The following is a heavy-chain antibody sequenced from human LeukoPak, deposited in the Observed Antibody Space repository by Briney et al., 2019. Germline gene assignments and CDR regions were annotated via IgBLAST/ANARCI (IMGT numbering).Heavy chain of an antibody. D-gene: IGHD2-15*01. Sequence: GGSLRLSCAASGFTFSSYAMSWVRQAPGKGLEWVSAISGSGGSTYYADSVKGRFTISRDNSKNTLYLQMNSLRAEDTAVYYCARDCSGVSCLDYWGQGTLVTVSS. J-gene: IGHJ4*02. CDR2: ISGSGGST. CDR1: GFTFSSYA. V-gene: IGHV3-23*01. CDR3: ARDCSGVSCLDY.